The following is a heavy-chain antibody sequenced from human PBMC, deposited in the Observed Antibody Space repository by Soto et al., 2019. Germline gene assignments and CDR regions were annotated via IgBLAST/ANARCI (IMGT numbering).Heavy chain of an antibody. J-gene: IGHJ4*02. CDR3: ARDRRAGTTAY. D-gene: IGHD4-17*01. Sequence: EVKLVESGGGLVQPGGSLRLSCAASGFTFSNSWMSWVRQAPGKGLEWVANIKQDGSEKYYADSVKGRFTISRDNARKSLFLQMNSRGAEDTAVYYCARDRRAGTTAYWGQGTLVTVSS. CDR1: GFTFSNSW. V-gene: IGHV3-7*01. CDR2: IKQDGSEK.